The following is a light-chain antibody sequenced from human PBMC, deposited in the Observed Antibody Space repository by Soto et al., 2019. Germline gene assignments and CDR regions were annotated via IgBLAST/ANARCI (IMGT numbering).Light chain of an antibody. CDR3: QQRSNWPT. CDR2: DAS. Sequence: EIVLTQSPATLSLSPGERATLSCRASQSVSSYLAWYQQKPGQAPRLLIYDASNRATGIPARFSGSGSGTDFTLTISSVAPEDFAVYYCQQRSNWPTFGQGTKVEIK. CDR1: QSVSSY. J-gene: IGKJ1*01. V-gene: IGKV3-11*01.